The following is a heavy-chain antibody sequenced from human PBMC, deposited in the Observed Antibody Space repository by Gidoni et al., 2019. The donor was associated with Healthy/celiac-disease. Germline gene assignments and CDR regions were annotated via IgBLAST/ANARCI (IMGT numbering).Heavy chain of an antibody. CDR3: ARRVSTRLSWFDP. J-gene: IGHJ5*02. Sequence: QVKLQQWGAGLLKPSATLSLTCAVYGGSFGGYYWSWIRQPPGKGLEWIGESNHSGSHTYNPYLKSRVTISVDTSKNQFSLKLSSVTAADTAVYYCARRVSTRLSWFDPWGQGTLVTVSS. CDR2: SNHSGSH. V-gene: IGHV4-34*01. D-gene: IGHD2-21*02. CDR1: GGSFGGYY.